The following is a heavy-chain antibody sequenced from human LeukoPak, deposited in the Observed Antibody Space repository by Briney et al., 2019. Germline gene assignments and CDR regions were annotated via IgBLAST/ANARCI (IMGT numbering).Heavy chain of an antibody. CDR3: ARNGEMAKIYFDY. CDR2: IIPIVGIA. V-gene: IGHV1-69*04. D-gene: IGHD5-24*01. J-gene: IGHJ4*02. CDR1: GGTFSSYA. Sequence: SVKVSCKASGGTFSSYAISWVRQAPGQGLEWMGRIIPIVGIANYAQKFQCRVTITSDKSTSTAYMELSSLRSEDTAVYYCARNGEMAKIYFDYWGQGTLVTVS.